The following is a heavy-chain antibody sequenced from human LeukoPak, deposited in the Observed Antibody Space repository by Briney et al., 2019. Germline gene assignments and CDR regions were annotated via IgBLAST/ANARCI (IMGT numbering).Heavy chain of an antibody. Sequence: SETLSLTCTVSGGSISSSSYYWGWIRGPPGKGLEWIGTIYYSGSTYYNPSHKNRITILVDTTKNQFSLKLSSVAAADTAIYYCERGYYYDSCGYYYGAGITWFDPWGQGTLVTVSS. J-gene: IGHJ5*02. CDR1: GGSISSSSYY. D-gene: IGHD3-22*01. CDR2: IYYSGST. V-gene: IGHV4-39*07. CDR3: ERGYYYDSCGYYYGAGITWFDP.